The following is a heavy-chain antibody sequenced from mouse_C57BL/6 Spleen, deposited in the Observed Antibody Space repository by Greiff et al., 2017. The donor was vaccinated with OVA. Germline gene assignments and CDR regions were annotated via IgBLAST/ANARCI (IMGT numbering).Heavy chain of an antibody. CDR2: ISSGSSTI. CDR1: GFTFSDYG. CDR3: ANTMVKGYYAMDY. Sequence: EVKVVESGGGLVKPGGSLKLSCAASGFTFSDYGMHWVRQAPEKGLEWVAYISSGSSTIYYADTVKGRFTISRDNAKNTLFLQMTSLRSEDTAMYYCANTMVKGYYAMDYWGQGTSVTVSS. D-gene: IGHD2-1*01. V-gene: IGHV5-17*01. J-gene: IGHJ4*01.